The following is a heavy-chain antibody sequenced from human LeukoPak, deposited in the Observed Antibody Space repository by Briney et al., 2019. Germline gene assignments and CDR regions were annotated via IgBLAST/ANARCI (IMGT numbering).Heavy chain of an antibody. CDR1: GGSISSYY. Sequence: SETLSLTCTVSGGSISSYYCSWIRQPPGKGLEWIGYIYTSGSTNYNPSLKSRVTISVDTSKNQFSLKLSSVTAADTAVYYCARHGDIVVVPAAKGWFDPWGQGTLVTVSS. V-gene: IGHV4-4*09. J-gene: IGHJ5*02. CDR2: IYTSGST. D-gene: IGHD2-2*01. CDR3: ARHGDIVVVPAAKGWFDP.